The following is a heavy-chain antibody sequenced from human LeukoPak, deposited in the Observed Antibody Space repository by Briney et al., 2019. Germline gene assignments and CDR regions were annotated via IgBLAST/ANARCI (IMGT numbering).Heavy chain of an antibody. CDR2: IYYSGST. CDR3: ATRGDSAYYYDTSGYYPFDY. CDR1: GGSISSSSYY. V-gene: IGHV4-39*01. Sequence: SETLSLTCTVSGGSISSSSYYWGWIRQPPGKGLEWIGSIYYSGSTYYNPSLKSRVTISVDTSNNQFSLKLSSVTAADTAVYCCATRGDSAYYYDTSGYYPFDYWGQGTLVTVSS. D-gene: IGHD3-22*01. J-gene: IGHJ4*02.